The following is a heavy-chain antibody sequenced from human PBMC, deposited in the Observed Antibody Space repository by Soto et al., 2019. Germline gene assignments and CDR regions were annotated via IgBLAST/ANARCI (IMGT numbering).Heavy chain of an antibody. CDR1: AGSISSEYFH. V-gene: IGHV4-61*01. CDR3: ASGYCSGGSCYSLPY. J-gene: IGHJ4*02. D-gene: IGHD2-15*01. CDR2: IHYSGST. Sequence: SETLSMTCAVSAGSISSEYFHWNWLRQAPGKGLEWIGYIHYSGSTNYTPSLKSRLTISVDTSNNQFSLKLSYVTAADTAVYYCASGYCSGGSCYSLPYWGQGTLVTVSS.